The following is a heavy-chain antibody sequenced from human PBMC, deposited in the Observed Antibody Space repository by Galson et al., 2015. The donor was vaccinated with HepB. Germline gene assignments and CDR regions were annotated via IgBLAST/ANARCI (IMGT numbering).Heavy chain of an antibody. CDR1: GFSLSTSGVG. J-gene: IGHJ4*02. CDR3: AHRLLGSGWRGGFDY. D-gene: IGHD6-19*01. Sequence: PAMVKPTQTLTLTCTFSGFSLSTSGVGVGWIRQPPGKALEWLALIYWDADKRYSPSLKSRLTITKDTPKNQVVLTMTNMDPVDTATYYCAHRLLGSGWRGGFDYWGQGTLVTVSS. V-gene: IGHV2-5*02. CDR2: IYWDADK.